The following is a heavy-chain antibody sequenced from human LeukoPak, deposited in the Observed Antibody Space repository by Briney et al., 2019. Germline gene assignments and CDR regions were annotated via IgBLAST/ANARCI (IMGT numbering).Heavy chain of an antibody. V-gene: IGHV3-30*02. CDR3: AEPYYDSSGYASDY. CDR1: GFTFSSYG. J-gene: IGHJ4*02. D-gene: IGHD3-22*01. CDR2: IWYDGSNK. Sequence: PGGSLRLSCAASGFTFSSYGMHWVRQAPGKGLEWVAFIWYDGSNKYYADSVKGRFTISRDNSKNTLYLQMNSLRAEDTAVYYCAEPYYDSSGYASDYWGQGTLVTVSS.